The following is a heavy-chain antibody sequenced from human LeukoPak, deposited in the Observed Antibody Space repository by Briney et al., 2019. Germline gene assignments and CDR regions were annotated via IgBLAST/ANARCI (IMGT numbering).Heavy chain of an antibody. D-gene: IGHD3-10*01. CDR1: GYSFTSYW. Sequence: GEALKISCNGSGYSFTSYWISWVRPMPGKGVGWRGRIDPSDSYTNYSPSFQGHVTISADKSISTANLQWSSLKASDSAMYYCARHESSGKWFGELDYFDYWGQGTLVTVSS. CDR2: IDPSDSYT. J-gene: IGHJ4*02. V-gene: IGHV5-10-1*01. CDR3: ARHESSGKWFGELDYFDY.